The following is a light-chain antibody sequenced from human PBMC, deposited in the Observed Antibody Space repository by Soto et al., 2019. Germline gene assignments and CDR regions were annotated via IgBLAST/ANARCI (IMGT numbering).Light chain of an antibody. J-gene: IGLJ2*01. Sequence: QSALTQPASVSGSPGQSITISCTGTSSDVGNYNFVSWYQHHAGTAPKLIIYQVTNRPSGVSDRFSGSKSGGTASLTISGLQAEDEADYYCTSYTAFSTDILFGGGTKVTVL. CDR1: SSDVGNYNF. CDR2: QVT. V-gene: IGLV2-14*01. CDR3: TSYTAFSTDIL.